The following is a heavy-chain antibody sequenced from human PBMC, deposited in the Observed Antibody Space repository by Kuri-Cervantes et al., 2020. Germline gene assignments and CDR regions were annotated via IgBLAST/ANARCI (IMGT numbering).Heavy chain of an antibody. Sequence: SETLSLTCAVYGGSFSGYYWCWIRQPPGKGLEWIGEINHSGSTNYNPSLKSRVTISVDTSKNQFSLKLSSVAAADTAVYYCARAPPRGNWFDPWGQGTLVTVSS. CDR1: GGSFSGYY. CDR3: ARAPPRGNWFDP. V-gene: IGHV4-34*01. J-gene: IGHJ5*02. CDR2: INHSGST. D-gene: IGHD3-10*01.